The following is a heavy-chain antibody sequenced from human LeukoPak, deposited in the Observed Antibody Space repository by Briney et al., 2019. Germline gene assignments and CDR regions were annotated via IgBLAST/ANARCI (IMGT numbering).Heavy chain of an antibody. J-gene: IGHJ5*02. V-gene: IGHV4-59*01. CDR1: GGSISSYY. D-gene: IGHD1-26*01. CDR2: IYYSGST. CDR3: ARDQVGPFDP. Sequence: SETLSLTYTVSGGSISSYYWSWIRQPPGKGLEWIGYIYYSGSTNYNPSLKSRVTISVDTSKNQFSLKLSSVTAADTAVYYCARDQVGPFDPWGQGTLVTVSS.